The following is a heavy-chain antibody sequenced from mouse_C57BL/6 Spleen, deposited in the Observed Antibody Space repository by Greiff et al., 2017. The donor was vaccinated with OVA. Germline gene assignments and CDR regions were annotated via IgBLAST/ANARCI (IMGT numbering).Heavy chain of an antibody. J-gene: IGHJ4*01. CDR2: IYPRSGNT. V-gene: IGHV1-81*01. D-gene: IGHD2-1*01. Sequence: VQLQQSGAELARPGASVKLSCKASGYTFTSYGISWVKQSTGQGLEWIGEIYPRSGNTYYNEKFKGKATLTADKSSSTAYMELRSLTSEYSAVYFCARGGGNYDYYAMDYWGQGTSVTVSS. CDR1: GYTFTSYG. CDR3: ARGGGNYDYYAMDY.